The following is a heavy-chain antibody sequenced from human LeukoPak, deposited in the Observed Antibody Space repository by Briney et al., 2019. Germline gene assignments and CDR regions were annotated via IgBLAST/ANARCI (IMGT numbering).Heavy chain of an antibody. D-gene: IGHD2-21*01. Sequence: GGSLRLSCAASGFTFSSYWMSWVRQAPGKGLEWVANIKQDGSEKYYVDSVKGRFTISRDNAKNSLYLQMNSLRVEDTALYYCVRDPFCSVPWGQGTLVTVSS. J-gene: IGHJ5*02. CDR2: IKQDGSEK. CDR1: GFTFSSYW. CDR3: VRDPFCSVP. V-gene: IGHV3-7*01.